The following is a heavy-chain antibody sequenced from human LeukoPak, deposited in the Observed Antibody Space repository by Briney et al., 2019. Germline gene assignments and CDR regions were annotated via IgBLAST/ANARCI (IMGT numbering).Heavy chain of an antibody. Sequence: ASLKVSCKASGYTFTDYYMHWVRQAPGQGLEWMGWINANRGGTNYAQRFQGRVTMTRDTSITTAYMELSRLKSDDTAVYYCARQYCSSTSCYYFDYWGQGTLVTVSS. V-gene: IGHV1-2*02. CDR3: ARQYCSSTSCYYFDY. CDR1: GYTFTDYY. CDR2: INANRGGT. D-gene: IGHD2-2*01. J-gene: IGHJ4*02.